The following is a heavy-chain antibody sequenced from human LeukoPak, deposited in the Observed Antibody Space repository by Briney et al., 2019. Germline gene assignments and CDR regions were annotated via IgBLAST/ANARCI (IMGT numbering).Heavy chain of an antibody. CDR2: ITGFGGST. D-gene: IGHD2-2*01. Sequence: GGSLRLSCAASGFTFTNYAMSWVRQAPGKGLEWVSAITGFGGSTYYADSVKGRFTISRDNSKNTLYLQMNSLRAEDTAVYYCAKPPPDLEVVPAAMIRGWFDPWGQGTLVTVSS. J-gene: IGHJ5*02. CDR1: GFTFTNYA. V-gene: IGHV3-23*01. CDR3: AKPPPDLEVVPAAMIRGWFDP.